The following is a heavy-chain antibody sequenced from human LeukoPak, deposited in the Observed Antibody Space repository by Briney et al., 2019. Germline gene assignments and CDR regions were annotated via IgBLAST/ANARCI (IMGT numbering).Heavy chain of an antibody. CDR1: GGSFSGYY. Sequence: PSETLSLTCAVYGGSFSGYYWSWIRQPPGKGLEWIGEINHSGSTNYNPSLKSRVTISVDTSKNQFSLKLSSVTAADTAVYYCAREYYYGSGSYYKSQNWFDPWGQGTLVTVSS. D-gene: IGHD3-10*01. V-gene: IGHV4-34*01. CDR3: AREYYYGSGSYYKSQNWFDP. CDR2: INHSGST. J-gene: IGHJ5*02.